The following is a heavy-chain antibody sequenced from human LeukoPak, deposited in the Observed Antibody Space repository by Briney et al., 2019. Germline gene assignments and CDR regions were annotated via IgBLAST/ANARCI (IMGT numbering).Heavy chain of an antibody. CDR3: ARLHYGGNYGYYYYYMDV. J-gene: IGHJ6*03. CDR1: GGSISSYY. V-gene: IGHV4-4*07. Sequence: PSETLSLTCTVSGGSISSYYWSWIRQPAGKGLEWIGRIYTSGSTNYNPSLKSRVTMSVDASKNQFSLKLSSVTAADTAVYYCARLHYGGNYGYYYYYMDVWGKGTTVTISS. D-gene: IGHD4-23*01. CDR2: IYTSGST.